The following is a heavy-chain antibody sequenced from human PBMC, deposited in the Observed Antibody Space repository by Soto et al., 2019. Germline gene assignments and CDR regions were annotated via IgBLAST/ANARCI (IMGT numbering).Heavy chain of an antibody. CDR2: ISTSAGNT. J-gene: IGHJ4*02. V-gene: IGHV3-23*01. Sequence: GGSLRLSCAASEFTFGSYAMTWVRLAPGKGLEWVSSISTSAGNTYYADSVKGRFTISRDNSKNTLYLQMNSLRADDTAVYYCAKSGSHSYFDYWSQGTLATVPS. CDR3: AKSGSHSYFDY. D-gene: IGHD1-26*01. CDR1: EFTFGSYA.